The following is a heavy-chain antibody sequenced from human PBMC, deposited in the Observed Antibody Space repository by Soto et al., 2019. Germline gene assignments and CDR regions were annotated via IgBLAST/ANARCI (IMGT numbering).Heavy chain of an antibody. V-gene: IGHV1-69*13. Sequence: VASVKVSCKASGGTFSSYAISWVRQAPGQGLEWMGGIIPIFGTANYAQKFQGRVTITADESTSTAYMELSSLRSEDTAVYYCARPVLNRYCSGGGCRYWYFDLWGRGTLVTVSS. J-gene: IGHJ2*01. CDR2: IIPIFGTA. CDR3: ARPVLNRYCSGGGCRYWYFDL. CDR1: GGTFSSYA. D-gene: IGHD2-15*01.